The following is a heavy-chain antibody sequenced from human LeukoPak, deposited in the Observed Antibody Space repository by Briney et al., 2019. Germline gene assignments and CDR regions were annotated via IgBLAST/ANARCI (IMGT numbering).Heavy chain of an antibody. Sequence: ASVKVSCKASGYTFTGYGISWVRQAPGQGLEWMGWISAYNGNTNYAQKLQGRVTMTTDTSTSTAYMELRSLRSDDTAVYYCASGRWSPRYYYMDVWGKGTTVTVSS. J-gene: IGHJ6*03. CDR3: ASGRWSPRYYYMDV. V-gene: IGHV1-18*01. CDR1: GYTFTGYG. CDR2: ISAYNGNT. D-gene: IGHD6-13*01.